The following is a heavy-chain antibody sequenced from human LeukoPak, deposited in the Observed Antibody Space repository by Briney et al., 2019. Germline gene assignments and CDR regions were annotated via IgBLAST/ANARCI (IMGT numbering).Heavy chain of an antibody. J-gene: IGHJ4*02. V-gene: IGHV3-33*01. CDR2: TRFDGSIK. CDR3: GRRGVTRQYYFDY. CDR1: GFIFSDYG. Sequence: GGSLRLSCAVSGFIFSDYGFHWVRQAPGKGLEWVAVTRFDGSIKQYADSVKGRFTISRDDSKNTLYLQMNFLKSEDTAVYYCGRRGVTRQYYFDYWGQGTLVTVSS. D-gene: IGHD4-23*01.